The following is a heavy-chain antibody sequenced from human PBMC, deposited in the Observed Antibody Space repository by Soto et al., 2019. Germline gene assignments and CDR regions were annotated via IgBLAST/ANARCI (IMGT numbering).Heavy chain of an antibody. J-gene: IGHJ4*02. D-gene: IGHD3-22*01. V-gene: IGHV3-9*01. CDR1: GFTFDDYA. Sequence: EVQLVESGGGLVQPGRSLRLSCAASGFTFDDYAMQWVRQAPGKGLEWVSGISWNGGSIGYADSVKGRFTISRDNAKNSLYLQMNSLRDEDTALYYCAKDRYYDSRGNLDYWGQGTLVTVSS. CDR2: ISWNGGSI. CDR3: AKDRYYDSRGNLDY.